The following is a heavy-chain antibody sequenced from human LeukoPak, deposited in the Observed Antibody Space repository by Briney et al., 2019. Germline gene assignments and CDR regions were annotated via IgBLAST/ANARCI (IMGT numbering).Heavy chain of an antibody. Sequence: GGSLRLSCVASGFTFTNYWLSWVRQAPGKGLEWVASLRQDASEIHYVDSVEGRFTISRDNAQRSVFLQMHRLRVEDTAVYYCARGGYYRYDYWGQGTLVTVSS. D-gene: IGHD2-21*01. J-gene: IGHJ4*02. CDR3: ARGGYYRYDY. CDR1: GFTFTNYW. CDR2: LRQDASEI. V-gene: IGHV3-7*01.